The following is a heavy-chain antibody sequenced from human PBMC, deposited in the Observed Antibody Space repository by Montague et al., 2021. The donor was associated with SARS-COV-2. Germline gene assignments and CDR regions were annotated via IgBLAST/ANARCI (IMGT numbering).Heavy chain of an antibody. CDR1: GGSISSGGYY. V-gene: IGHV4-31*03. CDR2: IYYSGST. Sequence: TLSLTCTVSGGSISSGGYYWSWIRQHPGKGLEWIVYIYYSGSTYYNPSLKSRVTISVDTSKNQFSLKLSSVTAADTAVYYCARAPRSIAAAGKASDYWGQGTLVTVSS. CDR3: ARAPRSIAAAGKASDY. J-gene: IGHJ4*02. D-gene: IGHD6-13*01.